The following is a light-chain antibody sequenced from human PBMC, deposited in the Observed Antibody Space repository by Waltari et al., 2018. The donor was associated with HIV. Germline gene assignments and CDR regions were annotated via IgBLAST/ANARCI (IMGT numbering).Light chain of an antibody. CDR1: SLDVGAYNL. CDR3: CSYAGRSTLEV. V-gene: IGLV2-23*02. Sequence: SALTQPAPVSGSPGQSITISCTVTSLDVGAYNLVSLYQQHPGKAPKFIIYEVNKRPSEVSIRFSGSKSGNTASLTISGLQAEDEADYYCCSYAGRSTLEVFGGGTKVTVL. CDR2: EVN. J-gene: IGLJ2*01.